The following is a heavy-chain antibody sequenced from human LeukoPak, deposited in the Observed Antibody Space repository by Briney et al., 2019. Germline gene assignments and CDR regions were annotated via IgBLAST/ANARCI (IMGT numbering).Heavy chain of an antibody. V-gene: IGHV4-31*03. CDR1: GGSISSGGYY. Sequence: SQTLSLTCTVSGGSISSGGYYWSWIRQHPGKGLEWIGYIYYSGSTHYNPSLKSRVTISVDTSKNQFSLKLSSVAAADTAVYYCARVGNWNYARFDPWGQGTLVTVSS. CDR2: IYYSGST. CDR3: ARVGNWNYARFDP. J-gene: IGHJ5*02. D-gene: IGHD1-7*01.